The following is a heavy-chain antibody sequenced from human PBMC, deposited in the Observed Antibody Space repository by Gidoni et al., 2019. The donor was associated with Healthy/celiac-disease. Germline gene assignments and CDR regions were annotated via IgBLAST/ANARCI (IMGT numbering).Heavy chain of an antibody. CDR2: ISSRNITI. Sequence: EVQLVESGGGLVQPGGSLRLSCAASGFTLSSYSMNWIRQAPGKGLEWVLYISSRNITIYYADSVKGRFTISRDKAKNSLYLQINNLRAEDTAVYYCARVAVAGCDYWGQGTLVTVSS. CDR3: ARVAVAGCDY. D-gene: IGHD6-19*01. V-gene: IGHV3-48*01. CDR1: GFTLSSYS. J-gene: IGHJ4*02.